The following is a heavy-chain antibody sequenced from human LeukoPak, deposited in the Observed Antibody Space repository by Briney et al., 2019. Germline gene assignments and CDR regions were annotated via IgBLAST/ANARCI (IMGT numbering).Heavy chain of an antibody. CDR1: GYTLTELS. D-gene: IGHD3-16*02. J-gene: IGHJ4*02. CDR3: ATGGDYDYVWGSYRYEPALSPFDY. V-gene: IGHV1-24*01. CDR2: FDPEDGET. Sequence: ASVKVSCKVSGYTLTELSMHWVRQAPGKGLEWMGGFDPEDGETIYAQKFQGRVTMTEDTSTDTAYMELSSLRSEDTAVYYCATGGDYDYVWGSYRYEPALSPFDYWGQGTLVTVSS.